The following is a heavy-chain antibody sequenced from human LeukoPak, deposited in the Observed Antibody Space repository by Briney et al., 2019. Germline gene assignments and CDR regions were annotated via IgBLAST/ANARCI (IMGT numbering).Heavy chain of an antibody. CDR2: INSDGSST. CDR3: ASDNYYDSSGYYF. Sequence: GGSLRLSCAASGFTFSSYWMHWVRQAPGKGLVWVSRINSDGSSTSYADSVKGRFAISRDNAKNTLYLQMNSLRAEDTAVYYCASDNYYDSSGYYFWGQGTLVTVSS. V-gene: IGHV3-74*01. CDR1: GFTFSSYW. D-gene: IGHD3-22*01. J-gene: IGHJ4*02.